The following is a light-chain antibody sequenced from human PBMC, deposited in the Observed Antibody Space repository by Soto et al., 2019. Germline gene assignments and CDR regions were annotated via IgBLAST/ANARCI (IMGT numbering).Light chain of an antibody. CDR2: GAS. V-gene: IGKV3-20*01. J-gene: IGKJ1*01. Sequence: EVVMTQSASTRPLSLGERATLSWRASQSVSSNVAWYQQKPGQAPRLLIYGASSRATGIPDRFSGSVYGTDFNLTISRLETEDFAVYYCQQYGSSPRTFGQGTKVDIK. CDR1: QSVSSN. CDR3: QQYGSSPRT.